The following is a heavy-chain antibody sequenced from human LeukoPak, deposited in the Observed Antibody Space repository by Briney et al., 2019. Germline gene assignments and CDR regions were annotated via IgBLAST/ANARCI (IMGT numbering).Heavy chain of an antibody. V-gene: IGHV3-23*01. CDR3: AKVGYGWYEVDY. Sequence: GGSLRLSCAASGFTFSGYPMIWVRQAPGKGLEWVSGMSGNGGNTYYADSVKGRFTISRDNSKNTLYLQMNSLRAEDTAVYYCAKVGYGWYEVDYWGQGTLVTVSS. CDR1: GFTFSGYP. J-gene: IGHJ4*02. D-gene: IGHD6-19*01. CDR2: MSGNGGNT.